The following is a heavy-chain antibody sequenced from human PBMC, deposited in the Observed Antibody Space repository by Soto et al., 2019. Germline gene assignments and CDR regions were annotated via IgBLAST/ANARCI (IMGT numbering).Heavy chain of an antibody. J-gene: IGHJ4*02. CDR2: VTGSGSST. Sequence: EVQLRESGGDLVQPGGSLRLSCAASGFTFNNFDMTWVRQAPGKGLEWVSGVTGSGSSTFYADPVKGRFTVTRDNSKNTLYLQMKSLRDEDTAMYYCVKHPDSWGQGTLVTVSS. CDR1: GFTFNNFD. CDR3: VKHPDS. V-gene: IGHV3-23*01.